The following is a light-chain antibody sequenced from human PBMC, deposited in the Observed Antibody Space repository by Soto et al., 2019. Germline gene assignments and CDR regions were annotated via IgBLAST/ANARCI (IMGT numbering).Light chain of an antibody. CDR2: GAS. Sequence: EIVLTQSPGTLSLSPGQRATISCRASESISRDYLAWYQQRLGQAPRLLIYGASSGVTGIPDRFSGSGSGTDFTLTISRLEPADFAVYYCHQYNNWPTYTFGQGTKLEIK. CDR1: ESISRDY. J-gene: IGKJ2*01. CDR3: HQYNNWPTYT. V-gene: IGKV3-20*01.